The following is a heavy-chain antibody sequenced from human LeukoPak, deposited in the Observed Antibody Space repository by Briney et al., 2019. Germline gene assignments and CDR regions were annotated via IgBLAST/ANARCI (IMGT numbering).Heavy chain of an antibody. CDR3: VRGGRGYCSSSSCYFDS. CDR1: GDSVSSNSAA. V-gene: IGHV6-1*01. J-gene: IGHJ4*02. D-gene: IGHD2-2*01. Sequence: SQTLSLTCVISGDSVSSNSAAWNWIRQSPSRGLEWLGRTYYRSKWYNDYALSVKSRITINPDTSKNQFSLQLNSVTPEDTAVYYCVRGGRGYCSSSSCYFDSWGQGALVTASS. CDR2: TYYRSKWYN.